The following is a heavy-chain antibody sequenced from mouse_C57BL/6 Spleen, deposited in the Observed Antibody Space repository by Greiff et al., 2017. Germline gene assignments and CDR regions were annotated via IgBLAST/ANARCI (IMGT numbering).Heavy chain of an antibody. CDR1: GYAFTNYL. CDR3: ARREFDGYYVYYAMDY. J-gene: IGHJ4*01. D-gene: IGHD2-3*01. V-gene: IGHV1-54*01. CDR2: INPGSGGT. Sequence: QVQLKQSGAELVRPGTSVKVSCKASGYAFTNYLIEWVKQRPGQGLEWIGVINPGSGGTNYNEKFKGKATLTADKSSSTAYMQLSSLTSEDSAVYFCARREFDGYYVYYAMDYWGQGTSVTVSS.